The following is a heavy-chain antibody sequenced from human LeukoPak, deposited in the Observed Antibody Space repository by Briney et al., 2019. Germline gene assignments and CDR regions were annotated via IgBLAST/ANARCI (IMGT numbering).Heavy chain of an antibody. CDR1: GGSLSSQA. D-gene: IGHD5-12*01. V-gene: IGHV1-69*06. CDR3: ARLRGYSGYGPSYYMDV. J-gene: IGHJ6*03. CDR2: MIPIVGTA. Sequence: SVKVSCKASGGSLSSQAISWVRQAPGQGLQWMGGMIPIVGTANYTQKFQGRVTITADKSTSTAYMELRSLRSEDTALYYCARLRGYSGYGPSYYMDVWGKGTTVTVSS.